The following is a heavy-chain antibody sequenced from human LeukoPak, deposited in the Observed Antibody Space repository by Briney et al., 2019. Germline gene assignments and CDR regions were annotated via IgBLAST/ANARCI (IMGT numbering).Heavy chain of an antibody. Sequence: SETLSLTCTVSGASFSAYWWSWVRQPPGKGLEWIGEINHSGNANYNPSLKSRVTISVDTSKNQFSLKLSSVTASDTAVYYCSSTYFYLEYWGLGSLVTVSS. CDR1: GASFSAYW. J-gene: IGHJ4*02. CDR3: SSTYFYLEY. V-gene: IGHV4-34*01. D-gene: IGHD2-2*01. CDR2: INHSGNA.